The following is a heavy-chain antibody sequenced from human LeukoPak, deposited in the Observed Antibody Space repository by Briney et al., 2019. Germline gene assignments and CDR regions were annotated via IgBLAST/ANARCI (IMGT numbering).Heavy chain of an antibody. CDR1: GFTVSSYW. CDR3: ARGSYQLRKIDY. V-gene: IGHV3-74*01. D-gene: IGHD2-2*01. CDR2: INSDGSST. Sequence: PGGSLRLSCAASGFTVSSYWMHWVRQAPGKGLVWVSRINSDGSSTSYADSVKGRFTISRDNAKNTLYLQMNSLRAEDTAVYYCARGSYQLRKIDYWGQGTLVTVSS. J-gene: IGHJ4*02.